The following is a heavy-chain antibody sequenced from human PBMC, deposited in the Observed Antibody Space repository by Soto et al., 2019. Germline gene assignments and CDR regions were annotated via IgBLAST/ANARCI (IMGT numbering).Heavy chain of an antibody. CDR3: ARDSPYYYDNSGYSGYFDY. CDR1: GGPINTGGYF. D-gene: IGHD3-22*01. J-gene: IGHJ4*02. Sequence: PSETLSLTCTVSGGPINTGGYFWTWIRQHPGKGLEWIGYIASSGSTYYNPSLKGRLTIAADTSENQFSLRLTSVTAADTAVYYCARDSPYYYDNSGYSGYFDYWGQGTLVTVSS. V-gene: IGHV4-31*03. CDR2: IASSGST.